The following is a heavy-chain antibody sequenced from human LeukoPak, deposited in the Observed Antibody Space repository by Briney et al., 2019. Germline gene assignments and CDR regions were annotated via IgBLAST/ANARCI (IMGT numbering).Heavy chain of an antibody. D-gene: IGHD4-23*01. CDR3: AKGQGRVTTVVTLESDQNWYFDL. V-gene: IGHV3-9*01. J-gene: IGHJ2*01. CDR1: GFTFDDYA. Sequence: GGSLRLSCAASGFTFDDYAMHWVRQAPGKGLEWVSGISWNSGSIGYADSVKGRFTISRDNAKNSLYLQMNSLRAEDTALYYCAKGQGRVTTVVTLESDQNWYFDLWGRGTLVTVSS. CDR2: ISWNSGSI.